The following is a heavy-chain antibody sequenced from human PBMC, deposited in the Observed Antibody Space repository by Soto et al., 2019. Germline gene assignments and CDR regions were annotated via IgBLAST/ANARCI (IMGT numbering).Heavy chain of an antibody. Sequence: GGSLRLSCAASGFTFSTYSMNWVRQAPGKGLEWVSSISGGSSYIYYADSLKGRFTISRDNAKNPLYLQMNSLRAEDTAVYYCARDAQYYGSGSYRPLDVWGQGTTVTVSS. V-gene: IGHV3-21*01. CDR1: GFTFSTYS. CDR3: ARDAQYYGSGSYRPLDV. D-gene: IGHD3-10*01. CDR2: ISGGSSYI. J-gene: IGHJ6*02.